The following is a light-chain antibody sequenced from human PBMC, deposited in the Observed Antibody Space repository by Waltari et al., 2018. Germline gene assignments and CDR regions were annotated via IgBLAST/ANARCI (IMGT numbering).Light chain of an antibody. CDR1: QSLLYTSDNRNY. CDR2: WAS. J-gene: IGKJ2*01. Sequence: DIVMSQSPESLAVSLGERATISCRSMQSLLYTSDNRNYLAWYQFKPGQPPVLLLYWASTRESGVPGRFSGSGSGTDFTLTISSLQAEDVATYHGQQYYENPQTFGQGTKLESK. CDR3: QQYYENPQT. V-gene: IGKV4-1*01.